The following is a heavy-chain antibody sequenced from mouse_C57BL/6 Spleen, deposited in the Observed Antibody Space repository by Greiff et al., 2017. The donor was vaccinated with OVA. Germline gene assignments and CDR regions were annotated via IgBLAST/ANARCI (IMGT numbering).Heavy chain of an antibody. Sequence: EVKLMESGGGLVQPGGSMKLSCAASGFTFSDAWMDWVRQSPEKGLEWVAEIRNKANNHATYYAVTVKGRFTISRAASKSSVHLQMNSLRAEDTGIYVCTEGTTVVVRGWYFDVWGTGTTVTVSS. J-gene: IGHJ1*03. CDR3: TEGTTVVVRGWYFDV. CDR1: GFTFSDAW. D-gene: IGHD1-1*01. V-gene: IGHV6-6*01. CDR2: IRNKANNHAT.